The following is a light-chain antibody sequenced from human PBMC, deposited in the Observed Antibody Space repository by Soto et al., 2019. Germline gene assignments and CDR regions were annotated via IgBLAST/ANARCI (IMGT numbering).Light chain of an antibody. CDR1: QSVSSSY. Sequence: EIVMTQSPATLSLSPGERATLSCRASQSVSSSYLAWYQQKPGQAPRLLIYGASSRATGIPDRFTGSVSGTDFTLTISRLEPEDFAVYYCQQYGSSPWTFGQGTKVDI. CDR2: GAS. V-gene: IGKV3-20*01. CDR3: QQYGSSPWT. J-gene: IGKJ1*01.